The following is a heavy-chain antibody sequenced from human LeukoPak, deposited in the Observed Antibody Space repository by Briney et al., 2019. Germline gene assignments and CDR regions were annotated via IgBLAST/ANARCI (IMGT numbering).Heavy chain of an antibody. Sequence: PGGSLRLSCAASGFTFSSYGMHWVRQAPGKGLEWVAVISYDGSNKYYADSVKGRFTISRDNSKNTLYLQMNSLRAEDTAVYYCAKDRIQWTHDAFDFWGQGTMVTVSS. CDR3: AKDRIQWTHDAFDF. V-gene: IGHV3-30*18. J-gene: IGHJ3*01. CDR1: GFTFSSYG. D-gene: IGHD3/OR15-3a*01. CDR2: ISYDGSNK.